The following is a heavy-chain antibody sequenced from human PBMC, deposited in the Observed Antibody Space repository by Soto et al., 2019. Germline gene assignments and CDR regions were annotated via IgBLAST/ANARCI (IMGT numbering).Heavy chain of an antibody. V-gene: IGHV3-74*01. D-gene: IGHD5-12*01. CDR3: ARSRDGYNFLGDC. CDR1: GFTLSSYW. Sequence: EVQLVESGGGLVQPGGSRRLSCAASGFTLSSYWMHWVRQAPGKGLVWVSRINIDGSSTSYADSVKGRFTISRDNAKNTLYLQVNSLRAEDTAVYYCARSRDGYNFLGDCWGQGTLVTVSS. CDR2: INIDGSST. J-gene: IGHJ4*02.